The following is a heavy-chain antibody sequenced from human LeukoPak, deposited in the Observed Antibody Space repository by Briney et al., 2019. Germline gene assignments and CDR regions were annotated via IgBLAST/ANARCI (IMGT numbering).Heavy chain of an antibody. D-gene: IGHD5-18*01. V-gene: IGHV1-69*06. CDR2: IVLISTTT. Sequence: GASVKVSCKASGGTFSNDAFNWVRQAPGQGLEWMGGIVLISTTTKYAQKFQGRVAITADKSTSTVYMELSNLRSDDTAVYFCARADTAMDRNWFDPWGQGTLVTVSS. J-gene: IGHJ5*02. CDR1: GGTFSNDA. CDR3: ARADTAMDRNWFDP.